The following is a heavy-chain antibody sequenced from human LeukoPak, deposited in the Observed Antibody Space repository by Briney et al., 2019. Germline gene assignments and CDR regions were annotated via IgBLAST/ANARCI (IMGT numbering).Heavy chain of an antibody. Sequence: GESLKISCKGSGYSFTSYWIGWVRQMPGKGLEWMGIIYPGDSDTRYSPSFQGQVTISADKSISTAYLQWSSLKASDTAMYYCARRNRYDGSSGYYYETDYWGQGTLVTVSS. J-gene: IGHJ4*02. CDR2: IYPGDSDT. CDR3: ARRNRYDGSSGYYYETDY. V-gene: IGHV5-51*01. D-gene: IGHD3-22*01. CDR1: GYSFTSYW.